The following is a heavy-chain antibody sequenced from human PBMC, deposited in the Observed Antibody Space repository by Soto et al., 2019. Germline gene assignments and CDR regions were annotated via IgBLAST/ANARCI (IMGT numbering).Heavy chain of an antibody. J-gene: IGHJ5*02. V-gene: IGHV3-23*01. CDR3: AKGVWSSGGSCHYTGGNWFDP. CDR2: ISGSGGST. Sequence: EVQLLESGGGLVQPGGSLRLSCAASGFTFSSFSSYAMSWVRQAPGKGLEWVSAISGSGGSTYYADSVKGRFTISRDNSKNTLYLQMNSLRAEDTAVYYCAKGVWSSGGSCHYTGGNWFDPWGQGTLVTVSS. D-gene: IGHD2-15*01. CDR1: GFTFSSFSSYA.